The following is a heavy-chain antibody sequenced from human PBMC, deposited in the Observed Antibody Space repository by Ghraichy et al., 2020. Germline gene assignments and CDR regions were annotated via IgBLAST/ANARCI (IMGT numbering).Heavy chain of an antibody. CDR3: AKDLRKPLGY. D-gene: IGHD3-16*01. V-gene: IGHV3-23*01. J-gene: IGHJ4*02. Sequence: GGSLRLSCAASGFTFISYAMSWVRQAPGNGLEWVSAMIGSGGGTYYADSVKVRFTISRDKSKNTLYLQMNSLRAEDTAVYYCAKDLRKPLGYWGQGTLVTVSS. CDR1: GFTFISYA. CDR2: MIGSGGGT.